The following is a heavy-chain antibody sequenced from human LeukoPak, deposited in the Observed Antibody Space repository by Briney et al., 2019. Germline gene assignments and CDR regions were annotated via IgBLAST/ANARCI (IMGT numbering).Heavy chain of an antibody. Sequence: PGGSLRLSCAASGFTLSTYWMYWVRQAPGKGLMCVSRINPDGSATTYADSVKGRFTISKDNAKNTLYLQMNGLTAEDTALYYCTISASGMRCHAYRGQGTLVTVSS. J-gene: IGHJ4*02. CDR2: INPDGSAT. CDR3: TISASGMRCHAY. CDR1: GFTLSTYW. D-gene: IGHD3-10*01. V-gene: IGHV3-74*03.